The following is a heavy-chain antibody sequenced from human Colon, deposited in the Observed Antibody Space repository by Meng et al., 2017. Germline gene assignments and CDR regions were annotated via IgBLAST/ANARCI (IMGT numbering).Heavy chain of an antibody. Sequence: QLQLQESGPGLVKPSETLSLTCTGAGGCIGSNSSHWGWIRQPPGKGLEWAGTIDYSGTTYSNSSLKSRVTISLDTSRNQFSLKLTSVTAADTAVYYCSRRINTAGGWFDSWGQGTLVTVSS. CDR2: IDYSGTT. CDR3: SRRINTAGGWFDS. D-gene: IGHD5-18*01. CDR1: GGCIGSNSSH. J-gene: IGHJ5*01. V-gene: IGHV4-39*01.